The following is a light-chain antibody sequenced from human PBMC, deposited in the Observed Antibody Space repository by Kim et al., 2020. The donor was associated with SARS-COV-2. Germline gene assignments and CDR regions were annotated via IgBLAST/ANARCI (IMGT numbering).Light chain of an antibody. Sequence: SPALTASITCSGDKLVDKYACWYQQKPGQSPVVVIYQDSKRPSGIPERFSGSNSGNTATLTISGTQAMDEADYYCQAWDSSTSVVFGGGTQLTVL. CDR3: QAWDSSTSVV. J-gene: IGLJ2*01. CDR1: KLVDKY. V-gene: IGLV3-1*01. CDR2: QDS.